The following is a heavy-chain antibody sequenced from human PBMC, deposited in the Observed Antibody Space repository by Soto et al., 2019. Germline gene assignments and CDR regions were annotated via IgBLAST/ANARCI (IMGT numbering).Heavy chain of an antibody. D-gene: IGHD1-1*01. Sequence: GASVKVSCKASGGTFSSYAISWVRQAPGQGLEWMGGIIPIFGTANYAQKFQGRVTITADESTITAYMELSSLRSEDTAVYYCARRYKTGTYYYYYYGMDVWGQGTTVTVSS. CDR3: ARRYKTGTYYYYYYGMDV. J-gene: IGHJ6*02. CDR2: IIPIFGTA. V-gene: IGHV1-69*13. CDR1: GGTFSSYA.